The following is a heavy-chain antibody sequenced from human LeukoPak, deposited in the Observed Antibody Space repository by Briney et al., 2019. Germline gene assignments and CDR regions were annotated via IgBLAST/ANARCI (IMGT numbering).Heavy chain of an antibody. Sequence: PSETLSLTCTVSGGSISSSSYYWGWIRQPPGKGLEWIGNIYYSGSTYYNPSLKSRVTISADTSKNQFSLKLSSVTAADSAMYYCARLGSSAPLYYFDYWGQGTLVTASS. D-gene: IGHD6-19*01. V-gene: IGHV4-39*01. CDR1: GGSISSSSYY. CDR3: ARLGSSAPLYYFDY. CDR2: IYYSGST. J-gene: IGHJ4*02.